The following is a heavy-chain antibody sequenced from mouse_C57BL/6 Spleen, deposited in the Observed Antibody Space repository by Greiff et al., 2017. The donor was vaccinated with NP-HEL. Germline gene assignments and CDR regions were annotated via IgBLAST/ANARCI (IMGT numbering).Heavy chain of an antibody. J-gene: IGHJ4*01. CDR1: GFTFTDYN. CDR2: INPNNGGT. Sequence: EVQLQQSGPELVKPGASVKMSCKASGFTFTDYNMHWVKQSHGKSLEWIGYINPNNGGTSYNQKFKGKATLTVNKSSSTAYMELRSLTSEDSAVYYCARWGTTVDYYAMDYWGQGTSVTVSS. CDR3: ARWGTTVDYYAMDY. V-gene: IGHV1-22*01. D-gene: IGHD1-1*01.